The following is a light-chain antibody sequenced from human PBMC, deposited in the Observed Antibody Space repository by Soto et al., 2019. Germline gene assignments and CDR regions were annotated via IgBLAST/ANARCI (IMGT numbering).Light chain of an antibody. Sequence: DIVLTQSPGTLSLSPGERATLSCRASQSVSSNYLAWYQQKPGQAPRLLIDGASSRATGIPDRFSGSGFGTDFTLTISRLEPEDFAVFYCQQYGSSPWTFGQGTKVDIK. CDR3: QQYGSSPWT. J-gene: IGKJ1*01. V-gene: IGKV3-20*01. CDR2: GAS. CDR1: QSVSSNY.